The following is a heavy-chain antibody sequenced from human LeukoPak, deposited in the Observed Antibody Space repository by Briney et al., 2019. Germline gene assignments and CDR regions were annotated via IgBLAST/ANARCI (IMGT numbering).Heavy chain of an antibody. CDR3: ARVLGATFALN. D-gene: IGHD1-26*01. J-gene: IGHJ4*02. Sequence: GGSLRLSCAASGFTFSDHYMDWVRQAPGKGLEWVGRTRNKANSYTTEYAASVKGRFTISRDDSKNSPYLQMNSLKTEDTAVYYCARVLGATFALNWGQGTLVTVSS. CDR1: GFTFSDHY. V-gene: IGHV3-72*01. CDR2: TRNKANSYTT.